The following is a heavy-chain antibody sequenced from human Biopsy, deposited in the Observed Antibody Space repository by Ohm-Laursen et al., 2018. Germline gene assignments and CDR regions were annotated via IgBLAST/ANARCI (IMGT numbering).Heavy chain of an antibody. D-gene: IGHD5/OR15-5a*01. CDR3: ARVTLPLYLDY. CDR2: FAPENGKT. J-gene: IGHJ4*02. CDR1: GYTLTELS. V-gene: IGHV1-24*01. Sequence: GSSVKVSCKVSGYTLTELSMHWVRQAPGKGLEWMGGFAPENGKTVYTQNFQARVSMTEDTSTDTAYMELRSLRSEDTAVYYCARVTLPLYLDYWGQGTRVSVSS.